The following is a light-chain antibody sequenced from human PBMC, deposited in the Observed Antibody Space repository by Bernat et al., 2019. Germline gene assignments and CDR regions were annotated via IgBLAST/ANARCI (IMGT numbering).Light chain of an antibody. Sequence: QSVVTQAPSASGTPGQRVTIPCSGSSSNIGSNNVNWYQQLPGTAPKLLIYKSNQRPSGVPERFSGSKPGTSVSLAISGLQSEDEADYHCAAWDDSLNAVLFGGGTRLTVL. CDR2: KSN. CDR1: SSNIGSNN. V-gene: IGLV1-44*01. CDR3: AAWDDSLNAVL. J-gene: IGLJ2*01.